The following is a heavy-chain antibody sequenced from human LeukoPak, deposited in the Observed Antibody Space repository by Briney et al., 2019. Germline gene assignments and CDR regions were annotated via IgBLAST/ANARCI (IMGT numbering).Heavy chain of an antibody. D-gene: IGHD3-16*01. Sequence: SVKVSCKASGGTFTSYAISWVRQAPGQGLEWMGRIIPIFGIANYAQKFQGRVTITADKSTSTAYMELSSLRSEDTAVYYCASGLPGGARHFDYWGQGTLVTVSS. J-gene: IGHJ4*02. CDR2: IIPIFGIA. CDR3: ASGLPGGARHFDY. CDR1: GGTFTSYA. V-gene: IGHV1-69*04.